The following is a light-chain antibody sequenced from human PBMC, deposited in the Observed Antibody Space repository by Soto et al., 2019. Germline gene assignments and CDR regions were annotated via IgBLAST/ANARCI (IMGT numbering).Light chain of an antibody. CDR3: QQYNTYSPT. Sequence: DIQMTQSPSTLSASVGDRVTITCRASPSISSWLAWYQQKPGKAPKLLIYDASSLESGAPSRFSGSGTGTEFTLTISSLQPDDFATYYSQQYNTYSPTFGQWTKLEMK. CDR1: PSISSW. J-gene: IGKJ2*01. CDR2: DAS. V-gene: IGKV1-5*01.